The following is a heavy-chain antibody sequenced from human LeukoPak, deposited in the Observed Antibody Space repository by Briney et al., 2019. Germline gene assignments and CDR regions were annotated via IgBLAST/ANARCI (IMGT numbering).Heavy chain of an antibody. Sequence: SQTLSLTCTVSGGSISSGGYYWSWIRQPPGKGLEWIGYIYHSGSTYYNPSLKSRVTISVDRSKNQFSLKLSSVTAADTAVYYCARERGDGYNWNYYYYMDVWGKGTTVTVSS. CDR3: ARERGDGYNWNYYYYMDV. D-gene: IGHD5-24*01. V-gene: IGHV4-30-2*01. CDR2: IYHSGST. CDR1: GGSISSGGYY. J-gene: IGHJ6*03.